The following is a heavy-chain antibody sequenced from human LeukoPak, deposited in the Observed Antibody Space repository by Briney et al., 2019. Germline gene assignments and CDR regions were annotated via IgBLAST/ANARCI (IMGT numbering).Heavy chain of an antibody. CDR3: ARLKPPYYFDY. V-gene: IGHV4-59*01. J-gene: IGHJ4*02. Sequence: SETLSLTCTVSGGSISSYYWSWIRQPPGTGLEWIGYIYYSGSTNYNPSLKSRVTISVDTSKNQFSLKLSSVTAADTAVYYCARLKPPYYFDYWGQGTLVTVSS. CDR2: IYYSGST. CDR1: GGSISSYY.